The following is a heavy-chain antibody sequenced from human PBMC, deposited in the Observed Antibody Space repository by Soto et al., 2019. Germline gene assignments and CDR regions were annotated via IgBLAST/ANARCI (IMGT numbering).Heavy chain of an antibody. V-gene: IGHV3-21*01. D-gene: IGHD2-2*01. CDR3: AREDSIIIPAVSDF. J-gene: IGHJ4*02. CDR2: VSKSDYT. CDR1: GFYFNNYG. Sequence: GGSLRLSCEVSGFYFNNYGINWVRQAPGKGLEWVSSVSKSDYTYYSDSVKGRFTISRDNAKNAVSLQMNSLRAEDTAVYYCAREDSIIIPAVSDFWGQGTLVTVSS.